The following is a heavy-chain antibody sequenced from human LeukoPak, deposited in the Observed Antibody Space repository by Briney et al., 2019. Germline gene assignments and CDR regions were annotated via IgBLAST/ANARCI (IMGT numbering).Heavy chain of an antibody. D-gene: IGHD1-26*01. Sequence: SETLSLTCTVSGGSISSYYWSWIRQPPGKGLEWIGYIYYSGSTNYNPSLKSRVTISVDTSKNQFSLKLSSVTAADTAVYYCARPLGRVGAPGYYMDVWGKGTTVTVSS. J-gene: IGHJ6*03. CDR2: IYYSGST. CDR3: ARPLGRVGAPGYYMDV. V-gene: IGHV4-59*01. CDR1: GGSISSYY.